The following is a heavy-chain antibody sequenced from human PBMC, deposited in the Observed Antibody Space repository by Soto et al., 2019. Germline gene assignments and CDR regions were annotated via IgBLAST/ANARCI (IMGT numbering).Heavy chain of an antibody. CDR1: GFTFSDHY. Sequence: EVQLVESGGGLVQPGGSLRLSCAASGFTFSDHYMDWVRQAPGKGLEWVGRIRNEPKGYTTEYAASVKGRFTISRYDSEKSLYLQMNNLKPEDLGVYYCVRKLAAGGTCYFDYWGQGALVTVSS. CDR3: VRKLAAGGTCYFDY. J-gene: IGHJ4*02. CDR2: IRNEPKGYTT. V-gene: IGHV3-72*01. D-gene: IGHD6-13*01.